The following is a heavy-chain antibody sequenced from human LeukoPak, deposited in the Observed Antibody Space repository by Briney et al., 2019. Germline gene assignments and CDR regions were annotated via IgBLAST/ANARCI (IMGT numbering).Heavy chain of an antibody. V-gene: IGHV3-33*01. CDR2: IWYDGSNK. CDR3: ARGRRYFDY. Sequence: GGSLRLSCAASGFTFSSYGMPWVRQAPGKGLEWVAVIWYDGSNKYYADSVKGRLTISRDNSKNTLYLQMNSLRAEDTAVYYCARGRRYFDYWGQGTLVTVSS. CDR1: GFTFSSYG. J-gene: IGHJ4*02.